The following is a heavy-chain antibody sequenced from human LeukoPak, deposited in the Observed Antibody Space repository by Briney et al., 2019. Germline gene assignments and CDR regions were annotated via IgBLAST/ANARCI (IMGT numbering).Heavy chain of an antibody. CDR1: GFTFSSSA. V-gene: IGHV3-23*01. J-gene: IGHJ4*02. CDR3: AKDPRVRDIAFGGVIAYFDY. Sequence: GGSLRLSCAASGFTFSSSAMSWVRQVPGKGLEWVSGISASGGSTNYADSVRGRFTISRDYSKNTLYLQMNSLRAEDTAVYYCAKDPRVRDIAFGGVIAYFDYWGQGTLVTVSS. CDR2: ISASGGST. D-gene: IGHD3-16*02.